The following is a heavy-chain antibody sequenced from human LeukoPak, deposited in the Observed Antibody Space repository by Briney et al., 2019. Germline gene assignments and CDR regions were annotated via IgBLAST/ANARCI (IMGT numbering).Heavy chain of an antibody. J-gene: IGHJ4*02. CDR2: IKQDGSEK. CDR1: GFTFSGYW. CDR3: ARGGRGSYL. V-gene: IGHV3-7*04. D-gene: IGHD3-16*01. Sequence: GGSLRLSCAASGFTFSGYWMSWVRQAPGKGLEWVANIKQDGSEKYYVDSVKGRFTISRDDAKNSLYLQMNSLRDEDTAVYYCARGGRGSYLWGQGTLVTVSS.